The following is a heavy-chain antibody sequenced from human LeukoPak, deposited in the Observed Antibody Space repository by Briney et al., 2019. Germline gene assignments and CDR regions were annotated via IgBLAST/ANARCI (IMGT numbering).Heavy chain of an antibody. Sequence: TLSLTCTVSGRSVGSGGYDWGWLRQPQGKGLEGIVYVYFSESTYYNPSLKSRVTISVDTSKNQFSLKLSSVTAADTAVYYCARDYGGNYAFGYWGQGTLVTVSS. CDR1: GRSVGSGGYD. CDR3: ARDYGGNYAFGY. J-gene: IGHJ4*02. CDR2: VYFSEST. V-gene: IGHV4-30-4*08. D-gene: IGHD4-23*01.